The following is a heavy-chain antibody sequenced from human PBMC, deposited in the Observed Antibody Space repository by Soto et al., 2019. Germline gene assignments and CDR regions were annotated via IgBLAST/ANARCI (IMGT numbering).Heavy chain of an antibody. CDR3: ARETDTSMVDY. Sequence: QVQLVQSGAEVKKPGASVKVSCQTSGYNFSAYYFNWVRQAAGQGPEWMGWLNPRNGQTGYVQKFRGRVTMTRDTSIATVYLELCRLTSEDTAIYFCARETDTSMVDYWGQGTLVTVSS. CDR1: GYNFSAYY. D-gene: IGHD5-18*01. V-gene: IGHV1-8*01. CDR2: LNPRNGQT. J-gene: IGHJ4*02.